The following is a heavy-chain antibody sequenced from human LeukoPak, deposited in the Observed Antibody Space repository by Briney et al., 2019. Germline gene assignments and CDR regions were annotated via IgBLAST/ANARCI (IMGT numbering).Heavy chain of an antibody. CDR1: GGSISSSNYY. CDR2: IYSSGST. D-gene: IGHD2-2*01. CDR3: ARARVGYCNSSSCYAIPFDY. J-gene: IGHJ4*02. V-gene: IGHV4-61*01. Sequence: SETLSLTCSVSGGSISSSNYYWSWIRQPPGKGPEWIGYIYSSGSTKYNPSLKSRVTISVDTSKNQFSLKLSSVTAADTAFYYCARARVGYCNSSSCYAIPFDYWGQGALVTVSS.